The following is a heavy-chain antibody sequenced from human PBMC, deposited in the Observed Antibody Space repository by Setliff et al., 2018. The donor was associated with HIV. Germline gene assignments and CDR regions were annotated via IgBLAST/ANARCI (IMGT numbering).Heavy chain of an antibody. Sequence: ASVKVSCKGSGYIFNTNGISWVRQAPGQGLEWMGWISAYNGNTNYAQKLQGRVTMTTDTSTSTAYMELRSLRSDDTAVYYCARYCSGGSCPGRFDPWGQGTLVTVSS. J-gene: IGHJ5*02. D-gene: IGHD2-15*01. CDR1: GYIFNTNG. CDR3: ARYCSGGSCPGRFDP. V-gene: IGHV1-18*01. CDR2: ISAYNGNT.